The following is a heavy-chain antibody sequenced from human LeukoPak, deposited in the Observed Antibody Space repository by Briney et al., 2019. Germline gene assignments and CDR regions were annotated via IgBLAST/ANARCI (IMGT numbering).Heavy chain of an antibody. D-gene: IGHD5-18*01. CDR1: GGTFSSYA. CDR2: IIPIFGTA. J-gene: IGHJ6*03. Sequence: ASVKVSYKASGGTFSSYAISWVRQAPGQGLEWMGGIIPIFGTANYAQKFQGRVTITADKSTSTAYMELSSLRSEDTAVYYCASTAQTDYYYYMDVWGKGTTVTVSS. V-gene: IGHV1-69*06. CDR3: ASTAQTDYYYYMDV.